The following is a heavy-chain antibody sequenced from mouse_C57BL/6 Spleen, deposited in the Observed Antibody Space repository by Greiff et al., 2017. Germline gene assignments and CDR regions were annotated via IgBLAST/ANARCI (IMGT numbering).Heavy chain of an antibody. Sequence: QVQLQQSGPELVKPGASVKISCKASGYAFSSSWMNWVKQRPGKGLEWIGRIYPGDGDTTYNGKFKGKATLTADKSSSTAYMQLSSLTSEDSAVYFCAREDDYDGAYWGQGTLVTVSA. V-gene: IGHV1-82*01. CDR1: GYAFSSSW. D-gene: IGHD2-4*01. CDR3: AREDDYDGAY. CDR2: IYPGDGDT. J-gene: IGHJ3*01.